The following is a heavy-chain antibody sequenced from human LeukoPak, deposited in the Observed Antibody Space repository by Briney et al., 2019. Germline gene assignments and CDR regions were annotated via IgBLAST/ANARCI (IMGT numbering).Heavy chain of an antibody. Sequence: SETLSLTCTVSGGSISSSSYYWGWIRQPPGKGLEWIGSIYYSGSTCYNPSLKSRVTISVDTSKNQFSLKLSSVTAADTAVYYCARQVGATEHDYWGQGTLVTVSS. CDR2: IYYSGST. CDR3: ARQVGATEHDY. CDR1: GGSISSSSYY. D-gene: IGHD1-26*01. V-gene: IGHV4-39*01. J-gene: IGHJ4*02.